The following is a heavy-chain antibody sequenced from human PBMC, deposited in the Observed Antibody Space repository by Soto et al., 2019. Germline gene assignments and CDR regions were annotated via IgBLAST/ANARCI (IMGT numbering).Heavy chain of an antibody. V-gene: IGHV3-30-3*01. CDR1: GFTFSSYA. CDR3: AREMYSGGNDEYHFDY. D-gene: IGHD2-15*01. CDR2: ISHDGSNK. Sequence: GGSLRLSCAASGFTFSSYAMHWVRQAPGKGLEWVAVISHDGSNKYYADSVKGRFTTSRDNSKNTLYLQMNSLRAEDTAVYYCAREMYSGGNDEYHFDYWGQGTLVTVSS. J-gene: IGHJ4*02.